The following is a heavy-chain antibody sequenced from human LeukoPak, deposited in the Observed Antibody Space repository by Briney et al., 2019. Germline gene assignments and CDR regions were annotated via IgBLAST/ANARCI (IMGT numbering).Heavy chain of an antibody. CDR1: GGSISRYY. CDR3: ARLGSSWSLYYYYYGMDV. Sequence: SETLSLTCIVSGGSISRYYWSWLRQPPGKGLEWIGYVYSSGSTTYDPSLKSRVTISVDTSKNQFSLKLSSVTAADTAVYYCARLGSSWSLYYYYYGMDVWGQGTTVTVSS. CDR2: VYSSGST. J-gene: IGHJ6*02. D-gene: IGHD6-13*01. V-gene: IGHV4-4*09.